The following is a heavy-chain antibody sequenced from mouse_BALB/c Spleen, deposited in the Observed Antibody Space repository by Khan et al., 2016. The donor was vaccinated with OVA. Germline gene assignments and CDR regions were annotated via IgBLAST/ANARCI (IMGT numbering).Heavy chain of an antibody. J-gene: IGHJ4*01. CDR2: IWAGGST. Sequence: QMQLKESGPGLVAPSQSLSITCTVSGFSLTNYGVHWVRQPPGKGLVWLGVIWAGGSTNYNSPLMSRLSISKDNSKSQVFLKMNSLQTDDTAMYYCARAKGWDNAMDYWGQGTSVTVSS. CDR3: ARAKGWDNAMDY. D-gene: IGHD4-1*01. CDR1: GFSLTNYG. V-gene: IGHV2-9*02.